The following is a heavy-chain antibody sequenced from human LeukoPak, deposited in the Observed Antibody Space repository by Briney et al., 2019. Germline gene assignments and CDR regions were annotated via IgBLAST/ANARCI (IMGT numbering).Heavy chain of an antibody. CDR2: IYPGDSET. CDR1: GYSFTTYW. V-gene: IGHV5-51*01. CDR3: ARALRTGQGDYVPVL. Sequence: GESLKISCKGSGYSFTTYWIGWVRQMPGKGLECMGIIYPGDSETRYSPSFQGQVTISADKSIGTMYLQWSSLKASDTAMYYCARALRTGQGDYVPVLWGQGTLLIVSS. D-gene: IGHD4-17*01. J-gene: IGHJ4*02.